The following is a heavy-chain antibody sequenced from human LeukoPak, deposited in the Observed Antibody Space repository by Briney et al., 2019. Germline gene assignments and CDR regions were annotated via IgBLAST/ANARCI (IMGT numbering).Heavy chain of an antibody. CDR2: INPDGSGT. D-gene: IGHD2-2*01. V-gene: IGHV3-74*01. Sequence: GGSLRLSCAASGFIFSSYWMHWVRQAPGKGLVRVSRINPDGSGTNYADSVKGRFTISRDNAKNTVYLQMNSLRAEDTAVYYCAVFGSPMVDWGQGTLVTVSS. CDR1: GFIFSSYW. J-gene: IGHJ4*02. CDR3: AVFGSPMVD.